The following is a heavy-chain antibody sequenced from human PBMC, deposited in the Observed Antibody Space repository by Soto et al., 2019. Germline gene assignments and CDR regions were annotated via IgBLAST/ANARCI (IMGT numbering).Heavy chain of an antibody. J-gene: IGHJ4*02. Sequence: SGKVSGTASGYSFTSYGSIWVRQAPGQGLEWMGWISAYNGNTNYAQKLQGRVTMTTDTSTSTAYMELRSLRSDDTAVYYCARDSGYERVHDYWGQGTLVTVSS. D-gene: IGHD5-12*01. V-gene: IGHV1-18*01. CDR3: ARDSGYERVHDY. CDR2: ISAYNGNT. CDR1: GYSFTSYG.